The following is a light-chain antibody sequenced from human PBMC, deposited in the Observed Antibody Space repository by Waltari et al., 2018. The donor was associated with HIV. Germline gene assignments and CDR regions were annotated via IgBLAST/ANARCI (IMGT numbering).Light chain of an antibody. CDR3: QVWDTNTDQYVI. J-gene: IGLJ2*01. V-gene: IGLV3-21*01. CDR2: HDT. CDR1: NIGSKT. Sequence: SYVLTQSPSVSVAPGRTARITCGGQNIGSKTVNWYQQQPGQAPVRVIYHDTDRASGIPDRFSGSNSEDTATLTIRRVEAGDEADYYCQVWDTNTDQYVIFGGGTNLAV.